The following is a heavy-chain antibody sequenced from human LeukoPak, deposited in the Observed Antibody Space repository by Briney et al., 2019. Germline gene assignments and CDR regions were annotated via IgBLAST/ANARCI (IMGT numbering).Heavy chain of an antibody. CDR1: GYTFTSYY. V-gene: IGHV1-46*01. D-gene: IGHD6-19*01. CDR2: INPSGGST. CDR3: ATSSGWPSDFDY. J-gene: IGHJ4*02. Sequence: ASVKVSCTASGYTFTSYYMHWVRQAPGQGLEWMGIINPSGGSTSYAQKFQGRVTMTRDTSTSTVYMELSSLRSEDTAVYYCATSSGWPSDFDYWGQGTLVTVSS.